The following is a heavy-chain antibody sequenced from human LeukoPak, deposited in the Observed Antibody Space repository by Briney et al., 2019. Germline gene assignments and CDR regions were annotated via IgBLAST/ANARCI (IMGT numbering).Heavy chain of an antibody. V-gene: IGHV3-66*01. CDR1: GFTFSNYA. CDR2: IYSGGST. J-gene: IGHJ4*02. CDR3: ARDSSGSYYFDY. Sequence: PGGSLRLSCAASGFTFSNYAMSWVRQAPGKGLEWVSVIYSGGSTYYADSVKGRFTISRDNSKNTLYLQMNSLRAEDTAVYYCARDSSGSYYFDYWGQGTLVTVSS. D-gene: IGHD3-22*01.